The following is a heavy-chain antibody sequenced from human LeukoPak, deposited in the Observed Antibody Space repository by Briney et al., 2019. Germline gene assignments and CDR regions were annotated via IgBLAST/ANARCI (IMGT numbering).Heavy chain of an antibody. V-gene: IGHV4-59*08. CDR2: VSSDGTT. CDR3: ARLDCTGDGCYNH. CDR1: GDSVTSYY. D-gene: IGHD2-8*02. Sequence: PSETLPLTCSVSGDSVTSYYWSWIRQPPGKGLEWIGYVSSDGTTNYTPSLRSRVIMSVDTAKNHISLSLTSLTAADTAIYYCARLDCTGDGCYNHWGRGTLVTVSS. J-gene: IGHJ4*02.